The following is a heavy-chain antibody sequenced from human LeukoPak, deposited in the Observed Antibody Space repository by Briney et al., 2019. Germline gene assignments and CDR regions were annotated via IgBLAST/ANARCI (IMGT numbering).Heavy chain of an antibody. V-gene: IGHV3-30*03. CDR2: ISYDGSNK. CDR3: ARGRNRPASFDI. J-gene: IGHJ3*02. CDR1: GFTFSSYG. D-gene: IGHD1-14*01. Sequence: PGGSLRLSCAASGFTFSSYGMHWVRQAPGKGLEWVAVISYDGSNKYYADSVKGRFTISRDNSKNTLYLQMNSLRAGDTAVYYCARGRNRPASFDIWGQGTMVTVPT.